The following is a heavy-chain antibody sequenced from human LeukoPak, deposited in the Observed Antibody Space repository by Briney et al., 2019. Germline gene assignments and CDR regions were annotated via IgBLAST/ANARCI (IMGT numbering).Heavy chain of an antibody. CDR2: ISTGSRYI. J-gene: IGHJ5*02. Sequence: GGSLRLSCAAPGFTLSNYDMNWVRQAPGKRLEWVSSISTGSRYIYYTDSLRGRFTISRDDAKNTLYLQMNSLRAEDTAVYYCARADCSSSTCYLRRSWFDPWGQGNLVTVSS. CDR3: ARADCSSSTCYLRRSWFDP. V-gene: IGHV3-21*06. D-gene: IGHD2-2*01. CDR1: GFTLSNYD.